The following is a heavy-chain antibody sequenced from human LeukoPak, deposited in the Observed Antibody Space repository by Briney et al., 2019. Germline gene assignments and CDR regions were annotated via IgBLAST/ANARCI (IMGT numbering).Heavy chain of an antibody. CDR1: GFTFSSYA. V-gene: IGHV3-23*01. J-gene: IGHJ3*02. Sequence: GGSLRLSCAASGFTFSSYAMSWVRQTPGKGLEWVSAISGSGGSTYYADSVKGRFTISSDNSKNTLYLQMNSLRAEDTAVYYCAKFGLAGSGRFHDAFDIWGQGAMVTVSS. D-gene: IGHD3-10*01. CDR2: ISGSGGST. CDR3: AKFGLAGSGRFHDAFDI.